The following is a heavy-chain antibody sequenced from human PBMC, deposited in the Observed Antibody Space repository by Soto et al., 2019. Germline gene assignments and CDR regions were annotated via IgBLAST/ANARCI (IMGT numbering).Heavy chain of an antibody. Sequence: LVESGGDLVYPGGSLRLSCVASGFRFSDHSMNWVRQAPGKGLQWISYISSNSDTTYYADSVKGRFTVSRDNAKNALFLQMNSLRDDDTATYYCVRLPKGSLVTAWGQGARVTVSS. CDR3: VRLPKGSLVTA. V-gene: IGHV3-48*02. CDR1: GFRFSDHS. D-gene: IGHD2-21*02. J-gene: IGHJ4*02. CDR2: ISSNSDTT.